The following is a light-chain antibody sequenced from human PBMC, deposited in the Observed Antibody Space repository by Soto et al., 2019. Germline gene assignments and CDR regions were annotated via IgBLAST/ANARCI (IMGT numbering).Light chain of an antibody. CDR3: MQALHTPT. Sequence: DIVMTQSPLSLPVTPGEPASISCRSSQSLLQSNGYNYLDWYLQKPGQSPQLLIYLGSNRASGVPDRFSGSESGTDFTLNISRVEAEDVGVYYCMQALHTPTFGQGTKVEIK. CDR2: LGS. J-gene: IGKJ1*01. CDR1: QSLLQSNGYNY. V-gene: IGKV2-28*01.